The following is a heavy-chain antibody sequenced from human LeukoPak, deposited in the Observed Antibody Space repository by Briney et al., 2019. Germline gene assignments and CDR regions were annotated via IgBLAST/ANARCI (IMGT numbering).Heavy chain of an antibody. CDR3: ARERGAGGFDY. CDR1: GGSIGSYY. CDR2: IYYSGST. V-gene: IGHV4-59*01. Sequence: SETLPPTCTVSGGSIGSYYWSWIRQPPGKGLEWIGYIYYSGSTNYNPSLKSRVTISVDTSKNQFSLKLSSVTAADTAVYYCARERGAGGFDYWGQGTPVTVSS. J-gene: IGHJ4*02.